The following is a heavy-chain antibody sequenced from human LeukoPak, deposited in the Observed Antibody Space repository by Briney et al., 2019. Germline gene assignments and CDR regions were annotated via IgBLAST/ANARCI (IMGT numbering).Heavy chain of an antibody. CDR3: AKGGDQYYYYYMDV. CDR1: GFTFGDYA. CDR2: ISWDGGST. J-gene: IGHJ6*03. D-gene: IGHD2-21*02. V-gene: IGHV3-43D*03. Sequence: PGGSLRLSCAASGFTFGDYAMHWVRQAPGKGLEWVSLISWDGGSTYYADSVKGRFTISRDNSKNSLYLQMNSLRAEDTALYYCAKGGDQYYYYYMDVWGKGTTVTVSS.